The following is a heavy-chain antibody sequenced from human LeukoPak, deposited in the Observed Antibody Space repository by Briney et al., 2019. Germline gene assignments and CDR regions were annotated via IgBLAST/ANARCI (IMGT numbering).Heavy chain of an antibody. CDR3: ARDYYDSSGYPYYYYYGMDV. CDR1: GFTFTSYA. J-gene: IGHJ6*02. D-gene: IGHD3-22*01. CDR2: ITGTGGST. Sequence: GGSLRLSCAASGFTFTSYAMSWVRQAPGKGLEWVSAITGTGGSTYYAASVKGRFTVSRDNSKNTLYLQMGSLRAEDMAVYYCARDYYDSSGYPYYYYYGMDVWGQGTTVTVSS. V-gene: IGHV3-23*01.